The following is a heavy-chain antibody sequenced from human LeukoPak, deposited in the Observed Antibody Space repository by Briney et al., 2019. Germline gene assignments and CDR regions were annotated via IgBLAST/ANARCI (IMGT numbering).Heavy chain of an antibody. Sequence: PGGSLRLSCAVSGFTFSDYYMSWIRQAPGKGLEWVSYISSGGSTISHADSVKGRFTISRDNAENSLYLQMNSLKTEDTAVYYCTTDGTGPNCGGNCLGYWGQGTLVTVSS. V-gene: IGHV3-11*01. J-gene: IGHJ4*02. CDR1: GFTFSDYY. CDR3: TTDGTGPNCGGNCLGY. D-gene: IGHD2-21*01. CDR2: ISSGGSTI.